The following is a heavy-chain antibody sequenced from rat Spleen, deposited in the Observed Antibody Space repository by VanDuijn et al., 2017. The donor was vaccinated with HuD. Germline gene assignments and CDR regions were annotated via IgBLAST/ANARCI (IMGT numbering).Heavy chain of an antibody. J-gene: IGHJ2*01. V-gene: IGHV2-63*01. CDR3: ARYNSGFDY. CDR1: GFSLTDYS. Sequence: QVQLKESGPGLVQPSQTLSLTCTVSGFSLTDYSVHWVRQPPGKGLEWMGRMRFNADPSYNSAHRSRLSISRDTSKNQVFLEMNSLQADDTGTYYCARYNSGFDYWGQGVMVTVSS. D-gene: IGHD4-3*01. CDR2: MRFNADP.